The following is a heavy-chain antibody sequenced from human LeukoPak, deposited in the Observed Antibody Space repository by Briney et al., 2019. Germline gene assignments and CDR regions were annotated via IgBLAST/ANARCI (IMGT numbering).Heavy chain of an antibody. CDR3: AKGHRYSYGGDFDY. Sequence: GGSLRLSCAASGFTFSSYWMTWVRQAPGKGLEWVANIKEDAYEEYYVYSVKGRFTISRDNSKNSLYLQMNSLRTEDTALYYCAKGHRYSYGGDFDYWGQGTLVTVSS. D-gene: IGHD5-18*01. CDR2: IKEDAYEE. CDR1: GFTFSSYW. V-gene: IGHV3-7*03. J-gene: IGHJ4*02.